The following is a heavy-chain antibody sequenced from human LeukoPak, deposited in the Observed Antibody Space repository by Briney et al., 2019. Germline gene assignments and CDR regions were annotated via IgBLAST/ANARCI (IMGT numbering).Heavy chain of an antibody. CDR2: IIPILGIA. Sequence: SVKVSCKASGGTFSSYTISWVRQAPGQGLEWMGRIIPILGIANYAQKFQGRVTITADKSTSTAYMELGSLRSEDTAVYYCALTTYYDSSGYYPYYFGYWGQGTLVTVSS. D-gene: IGHD3-22*01. CDR3: ALTTYYDSSGYYPYYFGY. CDR1: GGTFSSYT. V-gene: IGHV1-69*02. J-gene: IGHJ4*02.